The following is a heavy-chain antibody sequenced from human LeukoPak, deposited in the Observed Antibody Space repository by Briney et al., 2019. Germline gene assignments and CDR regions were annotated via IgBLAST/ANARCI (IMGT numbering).Heavy chain of an antibody. Sequence: ASVKVSCKASRYTYTGYYMHWVGQAPGQELEWMGRINSKNGGTNYAEKFQGRVTMTRDTSISTAYMELSRLRSDDTSVYYCARDSSGWNHDYWGQGTLVTVSS. CDR1: RYTYTGYY. J-gene: IGHJ4*02. CDR2: INSKNGGT. CDR3: ARDSSGWNHDY. V-gene: IGHV1-2*06. D-gene: IGHD6-25*01.